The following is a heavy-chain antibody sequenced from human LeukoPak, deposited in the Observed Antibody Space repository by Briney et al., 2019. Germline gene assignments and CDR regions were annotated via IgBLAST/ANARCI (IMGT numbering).Heavy chain of an antibody. CDR3: APRRITMVRGVMGFDP. CDR2: IYYSGST. Sequence: KASETLSLTCTVSGGSISSSSYYWGWIRQPPGKGLEWIGSIYYSGSTYYNPSLKSRVTISVDTSKNQFSLKLSSVTAADTAVYYCAPRRITMVRGVMGFDPWGQGTLVTVSS. V-gene: IGHV4-39*01. J-gene: IGHJ5*02. D-gene: IGHD3-10*01. CDR1: GGSISSSSYY.